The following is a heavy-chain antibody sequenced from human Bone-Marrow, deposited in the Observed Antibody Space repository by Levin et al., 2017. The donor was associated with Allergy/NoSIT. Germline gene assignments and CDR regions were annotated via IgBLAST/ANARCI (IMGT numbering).Heavy chain of an antibody. Sequence: GASVKVSCKTSGYTFTGYQMHWVRQAPGQGLEWMGRINPSNGGTIYAQIFQGRVTMTRDTPISTAYMELSRLRSDDTAVYYCARERLGSGFEFWGQGTPVTVSS. CDR3: ARERLGSGFEF. J-gene: IGHJ4*02. CDR2: INPSNGGT. CDR1: GYTFTGYQ. D-gene: IGHD6-19*01. V-gene: IGHV1-2*06.